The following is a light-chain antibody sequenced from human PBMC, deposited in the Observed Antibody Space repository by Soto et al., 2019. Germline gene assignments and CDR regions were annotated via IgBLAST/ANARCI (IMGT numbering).Light chain of an antibody. V-gene: IGLV2-14*03. J-gene: IGLJ2*01. Sequence: QSALTQPASVSGSPGQSITISCTGTSRDVGGYNYVSWYQHHPGKAPKVIIYDVTNRPSGVSNRFSGSKSGNTASLTISGLQAEDEADYYCSSYTRSNTVVFGGGTKLTVL. CDR2: DVT. CDR3: SSYTRSNTVV. CDR1: SRDVGGYNY.